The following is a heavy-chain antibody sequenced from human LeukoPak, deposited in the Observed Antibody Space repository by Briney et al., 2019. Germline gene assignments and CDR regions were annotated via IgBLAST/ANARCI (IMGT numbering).Heavy chain of an antibody. CDR3: ARGYSSGWYENWYFDL. V-gene: IGHV1-2*02. D-gene: IGHD6-19*01. J-gene: IGHJ2*01. CDR2: INPNSGGT. Sequence: GASVKVSCKASGYTFTGYYMHWVRQAPGQGLEWMGWINPNSGGTNYAQKFQGRVTMTRDTSISTAYMELSRLRSDDTAVYYCARGYSSGWYENWYFDLWGRGALVTVSS. CDR1: GYTFTGYY.